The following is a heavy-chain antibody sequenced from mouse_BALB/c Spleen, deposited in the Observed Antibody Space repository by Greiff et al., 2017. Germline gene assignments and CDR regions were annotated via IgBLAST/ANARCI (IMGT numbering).Heavy chain of an antibody. CDR1: GYSFTGYF. D-gene: IGHD2-1*01. V-gene: IGHV1-37*01. CDR2: INPYNGDT. Sequence: VQLKESGPELVKPGASVKISCKASGYSFTGYFMNWVKQSHGKSLEWIGRINPYNGDTFYNQKFKGKATLTVDKSSSTAHMELLSLTSEDSAVYYCGREGNYGKLPFAYWGQGTLVTVSA. CDR3: GREGNYGKLPFAY. J-gene: IGHJ3*01.